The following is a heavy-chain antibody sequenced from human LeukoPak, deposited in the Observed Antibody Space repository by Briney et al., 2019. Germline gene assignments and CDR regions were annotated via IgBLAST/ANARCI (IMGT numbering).Heavy chain of an antibody. CDR3: AKRNQGGYCSGGSCYDD. D-gene: IGHD2-15*01. CDR1: GFTFDDYA. J-gene: IGHJ4*02. Sequence: PGGSLRLSXAASGFTFDDYAMHWVRQAPGKGLEWVSLISGDGGSTYYADSVKGRFTISRDNSKNSLYLQMNSLRTEDTALYYCAKRNQGGYCSGGSCYDDWGQGTLVTVSS. CDR2: ISGDGGST. V-gene: IGHV3-43*02.